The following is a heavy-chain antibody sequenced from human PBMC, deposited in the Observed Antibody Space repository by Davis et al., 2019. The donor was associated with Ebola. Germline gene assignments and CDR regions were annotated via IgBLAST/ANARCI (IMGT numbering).Heavy chain of an antibody. D-gene: IGHD3-16*01. CDR3: ARYRLGGTLRPSLKF. CDR1: GFSFSTYV. J-gene: IGHJ4*02. Sequence: PGGSLRLSCAASGFSFSTYVMTWVRQAPGSGLEWVSTISGSGGTTYFADSVKGRFTISRDNSKNTLILQMNSLRSEDTAVYYCARYRLGGTLRPSLKFWGQGSLVTVSS. V-gene: IGHV3-23*01. CDR2: ISGSGGTT.